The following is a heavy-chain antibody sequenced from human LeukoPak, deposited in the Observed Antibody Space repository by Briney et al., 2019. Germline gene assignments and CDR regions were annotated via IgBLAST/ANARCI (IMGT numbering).Heavy chain of an antibody. CDR3: ARDGTYCSGGSCDYYGMDV. V-gene: IGHV3-33*01. D-gene: IGHD2-15*01. J-gene: IGHJ6*04. CDR2: IWYDGSNK. Sequence: PGGSLRLSRAASGFTFSSYGIHWVRQAPGKGLEWVAVIWYDGSNKYYADSVKGRFTISRDNSKNTLYLEMNSLRSEDTAVYYCARDGTYCSGGSCDYYGMDVWGKGTTVTVSS. CDR1: GFTFSSYG.